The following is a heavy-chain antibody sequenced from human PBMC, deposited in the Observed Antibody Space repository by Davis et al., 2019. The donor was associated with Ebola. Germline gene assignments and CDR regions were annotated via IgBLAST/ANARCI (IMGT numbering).Heavy chain of an antibody. CDR3: AKDGEWELLLFDY. CDR2: IYSGGST. D-gene: IGHD1-26*01. V-gene: IGHV3-23*03. CDR1: GFTFSSYA. Sequence: GESLKISCAASGFTFSSYAMSWVRQAPGKGLEWVSVIYSGGSTYYADSVKGRFTISRDNSKNTLYLQMNSLRAEDTAVYYCAKDGEWELLLFDYWGQGTLVTVSS. J-gene: IGHJ4*02.